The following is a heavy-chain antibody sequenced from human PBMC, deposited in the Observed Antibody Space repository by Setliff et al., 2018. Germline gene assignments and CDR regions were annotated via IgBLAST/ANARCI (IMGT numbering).Heavy chain of an antibody. Sequence: SETLSLTCTVSRGSISSSYCSWIRQAPGKGLEWIGYLYYSGNTNYNPSLKSRVTISGDTPQNYFSLKLTSVTEADTAVYYCARDQVVARVHGFDIWGRGTKVTVSS. CDR2: LYYSGNT. CDR1: RGSISSSY. D-gene: IGHD2-15*01. J-gene: IGHJ3*02. V-gene: IGHV4-59*01. CDR3: ARDQVVARVHGFDI.